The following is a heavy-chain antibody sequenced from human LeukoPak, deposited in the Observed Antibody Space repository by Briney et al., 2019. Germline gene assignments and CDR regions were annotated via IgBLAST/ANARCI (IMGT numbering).Heavy chain of an antibody. J-gene: IGHJ5*02. Sequence: SETLSLTCTVSGGSISSYYWSWIRQPPGKGLEWIGYIYYSGTTNNNPSLKSRVTISVDTSKNQFSLELRSVTAADTAVYYCASPPPMYSSGWYNWFDPWGQGTLVTVSS. V-gene: IGHV4-59*08. CDR3: ASPPPMYSSGWYNWFDP. CDR1: GGSISSYY. D-gene: IGHD6-19*01. CDR2: IYYSGTT.